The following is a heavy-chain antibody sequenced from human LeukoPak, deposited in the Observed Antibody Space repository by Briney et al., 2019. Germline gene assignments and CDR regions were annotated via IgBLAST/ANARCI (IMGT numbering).Heavy chain of an antibody. J-gene: IGHJ4*02. CDR2: IYYSGST. CDR3: ARAGGYCSSTSCEFDY. V-gene: IGHV4-61*01. D-gene: IGHD2-2*01. CDR1: GGSISSSSYY. Sequence: PSETLSLTCTVSGGSISSSSYYWSWIRLPPGKGLEWIGYIYYSGSTNYNPSLKSRVTISIDTSKNQFSLKLNSVTAADTAVYYCARAGGYCSSTSCEFDYWGQGAPVTVSS.